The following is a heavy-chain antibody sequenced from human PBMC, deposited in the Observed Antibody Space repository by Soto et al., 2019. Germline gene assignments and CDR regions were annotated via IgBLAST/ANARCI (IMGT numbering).Heavy chain of an antibody. Sequence: GGSLRLACAASGFSFSSYAMSWVRQAPGKGLEWVSTISGTGRSTYYADSVKGRFTISRDNSKNTLYLQVDSLRAEDTAVYYCAKDPSGYTDGYYYYYYMDVWAKGTTVTVSS. CDR1: GFSFSSYA. CDR2: ISGTGRST. J-gene: IGHJ6*03. CDR3: AKDPSGYTDGYYYYYYMDV. D-gene: IGHD6-25*01. V-gene: IGHV3-23*01.